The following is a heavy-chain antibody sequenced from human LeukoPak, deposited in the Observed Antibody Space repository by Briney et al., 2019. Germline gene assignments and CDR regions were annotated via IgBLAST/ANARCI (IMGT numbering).Heavy chain of an antibody. Sequence: GASVKVSCKVSGYTLTELSMHWGRQAPGKGLEWMGGFDPEDGETIYAQKFQGRVTMTEDTSTDTAYMELSSLRSEDTAVYYCATIGHSGSYYIYFDYWGQGTLVTVSS. CDR2: FDPEDGET. J-gene: IGHJ4*02. CDR1: GYTLTELS. D-gene: IGHD1-26*01. V-gene: IGHV1-24*01. CDR3: ATIGHSGSYYIYFDY.